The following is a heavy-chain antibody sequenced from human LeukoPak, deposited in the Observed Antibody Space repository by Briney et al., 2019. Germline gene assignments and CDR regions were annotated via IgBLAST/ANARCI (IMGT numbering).Heavy chain of an antibody. D-gene: IGHD4/OR15-4a*01. CDR1: GGSISSGDYY. J-gene: IGHJ5*02. Sequence: SQTLSLTCTVSGGSISSGDYYWSWIRQPPGKGLEWIGYIYYSGSTYYNPFLKSRVTISVDTSKNQFSLKLSSVTAADTAVYYCASVIADYGGEWFDPWGQGTLVTVSS. V-gene: IGHV4-30-4*01. CDR2: IYYSGST. CDR3: ASVIADYGGEWFDP.